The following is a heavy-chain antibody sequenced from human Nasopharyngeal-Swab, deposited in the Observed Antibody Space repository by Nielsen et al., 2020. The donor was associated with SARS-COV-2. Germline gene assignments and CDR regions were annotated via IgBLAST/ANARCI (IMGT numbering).Heavy chain of an antibody. V-gene: IGHV1-3*01. CDR1: GYTFTSYA. CDR3: ASSHGSGSYYIGLDYYYMDV. CDR2: INAGNGNT. J-gene: IGHJ6*03. D-gene: IGHD3-10*01. Sequence: ASVKVSCKASGYTFTSYAMHWVRQAPGQRLEWMGWINAGNGNTQYSQKFQGRVTMTRNTSISTAYMELSSLRSEDTAVYYCASSHGSGSYYIGLDYYYMDVWGKGTTVTVSS.